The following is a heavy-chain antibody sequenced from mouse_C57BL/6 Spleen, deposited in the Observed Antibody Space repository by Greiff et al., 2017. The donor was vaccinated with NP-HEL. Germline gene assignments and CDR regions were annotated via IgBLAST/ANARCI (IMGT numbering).Heavy chain of an antibody. D-gene: IGHD4-1*01. V-gene: IGHV5-17*01. CDR2: ISSGSSTI. Sequence: EVQVVESGGGLVKPGGSLKLSCAASGFTFSDYGMHWVRQAPEKGLEWVAYISSGSSTIYYADTVKGRFTISRDNAKNTLFLQMTSLRSEDTAMYYCARLGRGDYYAMDYWGQGTSVTVSS. J-gene: IGHJ4*01. CDR3: ARLGRGDYYAMDY. CDR1: GFTFSDYG.